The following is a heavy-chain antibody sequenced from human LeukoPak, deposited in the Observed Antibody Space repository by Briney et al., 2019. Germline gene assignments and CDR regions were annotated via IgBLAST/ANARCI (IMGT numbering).Heavy chain of an antibody. CDR2: IKSKTDGGTT. J-gene: IGHJ6*02. D-gene: IGHD3-16*01. CDR3: TARNKGDAYYYRGMDV. CDR1: GFTFADAW. Sequence: PGGSLRLSCAASGFTFADAWMNWVRQAPGKGLEWVGRIKSKTDGGTTDYAAPVKGRFTISRDDSKNTLYLQMDSLKTEDTAGYYCTARNKGDAYYYRGMDVWGQGTTVTVSS. V-gene: IGHV3-15*07.